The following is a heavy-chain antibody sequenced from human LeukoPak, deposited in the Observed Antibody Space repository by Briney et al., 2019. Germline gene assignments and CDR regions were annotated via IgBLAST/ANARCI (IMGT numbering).Heavy chain of an antibody. V-gene: IGHV4-4*07. CDR2: IYTSGST. CDR1: GGSISSYY. Sequence: SETLSLTCTVSGGSISSYYWSWIRQPAGKELEWIGRIYTSGSTNYNPSLKSRVTMSVDTSKNQFSLKLSSVTAADTAVYYCARVDVVVVAATRRYYYYYMDVWGKGTTVTVSS. CDR3: ARVDVVVVAATRRYYYYYMDV. J-gene: IGHJ6*03. D-gene: IGHD2-15*01.